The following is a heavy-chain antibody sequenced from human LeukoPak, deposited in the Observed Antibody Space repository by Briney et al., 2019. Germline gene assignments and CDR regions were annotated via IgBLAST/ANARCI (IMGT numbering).Heavy chain of an antibody. V-gene: IGHV4-34*01. Sequence: SETLSLTCAVYGGSFSGYYWSGIRQPPGKGLEWIGEINHSGSTNYNPSLKSRVTISVDTSKNQFSLKLSSVTAADTAVYYCARQRRDGYNSLDAFDIWGQGTMVTVSS. CDR3: ARQRRDGYNSLDAFDI. J-gene: IGHJ3*02. CDR2: INHSGST. CDR1: GGSFSGYY. D-gene: IGHD5-12*01.